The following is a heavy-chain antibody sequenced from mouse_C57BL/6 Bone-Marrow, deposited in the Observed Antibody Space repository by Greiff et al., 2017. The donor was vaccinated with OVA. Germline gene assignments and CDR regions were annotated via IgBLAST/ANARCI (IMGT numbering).Heavy chain of an antibody. CDR1: GYSITSGYY. J-gene: IGHJ4*01. Sequence: EVKLMESGPGLVKPSQSLSLTCSVTGYSITSGYYWNWIRQFPGNKLEWMGYISYDGSNNYNPSLKNRISITRDTSKNQFFLKLNSVTTEDTATYYCASLESTMDYWGQGTSVTVSS. V-gene: IGHV3-6*01. CDR3: ASLESTMDY. CDR2: ISYDGSN.